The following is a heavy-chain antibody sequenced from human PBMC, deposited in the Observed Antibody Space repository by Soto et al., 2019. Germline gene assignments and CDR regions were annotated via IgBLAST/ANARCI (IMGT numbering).Heavy chain of an antibody. Sequence: EVQLVESGGGLVQPGGSLRLSCAASGFTFSSYEMNWVRQAPGKGLEWVSYISSSGSTIYYADSVKGRFTISRDNAKNSLYLQMNSLRAEDTAVYYCARGWANYGDYPSYYFDYWGQGTLVTVSS. V-gene: IGHV3-48*03. D-gene: IGHD4-17*01. CDR3: ARGWANYGDYPSYYFDY. CDR2: ISSSGSTI. CDR1: GFTFSSYE. J-gene: IGHJ4*02.